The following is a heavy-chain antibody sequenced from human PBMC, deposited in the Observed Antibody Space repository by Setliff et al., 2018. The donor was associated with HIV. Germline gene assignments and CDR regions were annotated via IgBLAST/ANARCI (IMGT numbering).Heavy chain of an antibody. J-gene: IGHJ3*02. CDR2: IYAGDSDT. CDR3: ARQRDPDGFDI. CDR1: ENTFTRYW. V-gene: IGHV5-51*01. Sequence: GESLTISCKGSENTFTRYWIGWVRQMPGEGLEWMGIIYAGDSDTRYSPSFQGQVTISADKSISTAYLQWSSLKASDTAMYYCARQRDPDGFDIWGQGTMVTVSS.